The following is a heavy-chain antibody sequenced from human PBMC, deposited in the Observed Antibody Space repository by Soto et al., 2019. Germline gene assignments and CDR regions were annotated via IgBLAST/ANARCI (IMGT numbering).Heavy chain of an antibody. CDR3: ARDIVVVPAAIEVNYYYYYMDV. J-gene: IGHJ6*03. Sequence: VGSLRLSCAASGFTFSSYAMSWVRQAPGKGLEWVSAISGSGGSTYYADSVKGRFTISRDNSKNTLYLQMNSLRAEDTAVYYCARDIVVVPAAIEVNYYYYYMDVWGKGTTVTVSS. V-gene: IGHV3-23*01. D-gene: IGHD2-2*01. CDR1: GFTFSSYA. CDR2: ISGSGGST.